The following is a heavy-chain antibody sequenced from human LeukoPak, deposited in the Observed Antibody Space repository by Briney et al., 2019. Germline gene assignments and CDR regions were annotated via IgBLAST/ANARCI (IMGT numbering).Heavy chain of an antibody. Sequence: PGGSLRLSCAASGFTFSSYAMHWVRQAPGKGLEWVAVISYDGSNKYYADSVKGRFTISRDNSKNTLYLQMNSLRAEDTAVYHCAGAPPAYTVTGDFDYWGQGTLDTVSS. D-gene: IGHD4-17*01. CDR1: GFTFSSYA. CDR3: AGAPPAYTVTGDFDY. CDR2: ISYDGSNK. V-gene: IGHV3-30-3*01. J-gene: IGHJ4*02.